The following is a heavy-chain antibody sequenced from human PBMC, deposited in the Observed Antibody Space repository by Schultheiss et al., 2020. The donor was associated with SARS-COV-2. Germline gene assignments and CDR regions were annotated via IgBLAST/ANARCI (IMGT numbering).Heavy chain of an antibody. CDR1: GGSISSSSHY. CDR3: ARRSRKYYDILTGLSGRGFDY. J-gene: IGHJ4*02. CDR2: IYYSGST. V-gene: IGHV4-39*07. D-gene: IGHD3-9*01. Sequence: SETLSLTCSVSGGSISSSSHYWGWIRQPPGKGLEWIGSIYYSGSTYYNPSLKSRVTISVDTSKNQFSLKLSSVTAADTAVYYCARRSRKYYDILTGLSGRGFDYWGQGTLVTVSS.